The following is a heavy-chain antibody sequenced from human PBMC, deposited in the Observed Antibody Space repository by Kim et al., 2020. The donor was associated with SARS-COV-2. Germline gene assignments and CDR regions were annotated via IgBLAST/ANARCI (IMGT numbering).Heavy chain of an antibody. CDR1: GASIRRDSYY. Sequence: SETLSLTCTVSGASIRRDSYYWSWIRQLPGKGLEWIGHISDTGNTHYTPSLKSRLAISADTSTNQFSLNLKSVTVADTAVYYCATEGISAVRGYFDYWGQGALVTVSS. CDR2: ISDTGNT. V-gene: IGHV4-31*02. CDR3: ATEGISAVRGYFDY. D-gene: IGHD3-22*01. J-gene: IGHJ4*02.